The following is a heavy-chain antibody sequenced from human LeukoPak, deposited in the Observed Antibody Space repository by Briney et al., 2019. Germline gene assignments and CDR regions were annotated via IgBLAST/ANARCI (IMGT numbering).Heavy chain of an antibody. J-gene: IGHJ4*02. CDR3: ARLSEDFWSGYSFFDY. D-gene: IGHD3-3*01. CDR2: IYPGDSDT. V-gene: IGHV5-51*01. Sequence: GASLKISCKGAGSCFTSYWIGWGRPMPGKGLGWMGIIYPGDSDTRYSPSFQGQVTISADKSITTAYLQWSSLKASDTAMYYCARLSEDFWSGYSFFDYWGQGTLVTVSS. CDR1: GSCFTSYW.